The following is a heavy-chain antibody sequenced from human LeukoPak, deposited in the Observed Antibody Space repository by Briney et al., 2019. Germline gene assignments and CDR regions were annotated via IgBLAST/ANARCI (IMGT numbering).Heavy chain of an antibody. CDR1: GYSFTGYF. D-gene: IGHD2-2*01. V-gene: IGHV1-2*06. J-gene: IGHJ5*02. CDR3: ARPASSCCDNWFDL. Sequence: ASVKVSCKASGYSFTGYFMHWVRQAPGQGLEWMGRIDPNTGGANYAQKFQGRVTMTKDTSISTAYMELNGLRSDDTAVYYCARPASSCCDNWFDLWGQGTLVTVSS. CDR2: IDPNTGGA.